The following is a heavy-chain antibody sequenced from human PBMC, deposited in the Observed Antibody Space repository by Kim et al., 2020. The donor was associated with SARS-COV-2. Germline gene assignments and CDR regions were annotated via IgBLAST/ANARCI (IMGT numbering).Heavy chain of an antibody. D-gene: IGHD3-22*01. J-gene: IGHJ4*02. Sequence: PSLKSRVTISVDTSKSQCSLKLSSVTAADTAVYYCARGAYYYDSSYFDYWGQGTLVTVSS. V-gene: IGHV4-59*09. CDR3: ARGAYYYDSSYFDY.